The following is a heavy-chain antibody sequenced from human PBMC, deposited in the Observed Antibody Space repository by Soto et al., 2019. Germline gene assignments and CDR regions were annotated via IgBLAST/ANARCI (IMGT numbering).Heavy chain of an antibody. V-gene: IGHV1-69*01. J-gene: IGHJ6*02. CDR3: ARVLDCSGGSCYSDTPSYYYYGMDV. CDR1: GGTFSSYA. D-gene: IGHD2-15*01. Sequence: QVQLVQSGAEVKKPGSSVKVSCKASGGTFSSYAISWVRQAPGQGLEWMGGIIPIFGTANYAQKFQGRVTITADESTSRAYMELSSLRSEDTAVYYCARVLDCSGGSCYSDTPSYYYYGMDVWGQGTTVTVSS. CDR2: IIPIFGTA.